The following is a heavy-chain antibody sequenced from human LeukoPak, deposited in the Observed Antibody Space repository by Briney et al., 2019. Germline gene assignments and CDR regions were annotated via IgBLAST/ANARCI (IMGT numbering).Heavy chain of an antibody. V-gene: IGHV3-23*01. CDR2: INGRGIT. D-gene: IGHD5-24*01. CDR3: ARAQRDGYNQIDY. J-gene: IGHJ4*02. CDR1: GFTFSSYT. Sequence: GGSLRLSCTASGFTFSSYTMSWVRQAPGEGLEWLSAINGRGITYYAGSVKGRFTISRDNSKNTLYLQMNSLRGDETAVYFCARAQRDGYNQIDYWGQGTLDTVSS.